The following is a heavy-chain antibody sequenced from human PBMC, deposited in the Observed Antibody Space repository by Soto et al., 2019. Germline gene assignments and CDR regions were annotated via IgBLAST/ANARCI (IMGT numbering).Heavy chain of an antibody. CDR1: GGSIISYY. D-gene: IGHD6-19*01. CDR2: IYTSGST. V-gene: IGHV4-4*07. Sequence: QVQLQESGPGLVKPSESLSLTCTVSGGSIISYYWSWIRQPAGKGLEWIRRIYTSGSTNYNPSLKGRVSMSVDTSKNQFSLKLRSVTAADTAVYYCARGDSCAWYRFDYWGQGTLVTVSS. J-gene: IGHJ4*02. CDR3: ARGDSCAWYRFDY.